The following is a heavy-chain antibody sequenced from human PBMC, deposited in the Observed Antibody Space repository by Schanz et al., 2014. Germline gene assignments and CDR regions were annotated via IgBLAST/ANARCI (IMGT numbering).Heavy chain of an antibody. J-gene: IGHJ4*02. CDR1: GYTFTGYY. V-gene: IGHV1-2*02. Sequence: QVQLVQSGAEVKKPGASVKVSCKASGYTFTGYYIHWLRQAPGQGLEWMGWINPNSGGTNYAQKFQGRVTLTRDSSISTVYMQLSSLTSDDTAIYYCARVTTGYDSWGQGTLVTVSS. CDR2: INPNSGGT. CDR3: ARVTTGYDS. D-gene: IGHD5-12*01.